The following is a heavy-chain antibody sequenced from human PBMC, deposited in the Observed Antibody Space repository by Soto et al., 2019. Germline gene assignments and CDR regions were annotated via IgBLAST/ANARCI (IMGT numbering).Heavy chain of an antibody. J-gene: IGHJ4*02. D-gene: IGHD3-16*01. Sequence: PSETLSLPCGLHGESFSYFYWSWIRQPPGKGLEWIGEVNRRGSTNYNPSLKSRVSITVDTSKTQFSLKLNSVTAADTAVYYCARGGGNQAATNDYWVQGILVTVS. CDR1: GESFSYFY. CDR3: ARGGGNQAATNDY. V-gene: IGHV4-34*01. CDR2: VNRRGST.